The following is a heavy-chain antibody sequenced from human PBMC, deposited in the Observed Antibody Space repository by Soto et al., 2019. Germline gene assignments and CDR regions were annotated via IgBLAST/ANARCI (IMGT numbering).Heavy chain of an antibody. CDR3: ARAPMVLSRSYFDS. CDR1: GGSISNFC. J-gene: IGHJ4*02. CDR2: ISYSGNT. Sequence: SETLSRTCTVSGGSISNFCWSWIRQPPGKGLEWIVYISYSGNTNYNPSLKSRVSISVDTSKNQLSLNLTSVTAADTAVYYCARAPMVLSRSYFDSWGKGKPVTVS. V-gene: IGHV4-59*01. D-gene: IGHD2-8*01.